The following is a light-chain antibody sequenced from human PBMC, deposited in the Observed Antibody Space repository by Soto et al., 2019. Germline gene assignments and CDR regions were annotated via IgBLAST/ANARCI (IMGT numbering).Light chain of an antibody. CDR1: QRVSNNA. CDR2: DRS. CDR3: QQYGNSPPNT. Sequence: EVVLTQSPGTLSLSPGETATLSCRASQRVSNNALAWYQQKPGQAPRVLIYDRSSRATGIPDRFSGSGSGTDFTLTISRLEPEDFAVYYCQQYGNSPPNTFGQGTKLEIK. J-gene: IGKJ2*01. V-gene: IGKV3-20*01.